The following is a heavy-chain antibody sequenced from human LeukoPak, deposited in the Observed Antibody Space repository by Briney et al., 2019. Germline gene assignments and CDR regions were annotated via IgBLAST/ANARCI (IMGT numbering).Heavy chain of an antibody. CDR1: GFTFSDYY. Sequence: PGGSLRLSCAASGFTFSDYYMSWIRQAPGKGLEWVPYISSSVSNIYYADSVKDRFTISRDNAKNSLYLQMNSLRAEDTAVYYCARAGAPYYYDSSGYPQSNWFDPWGQGTLVTVSS. V-gene: IGHV3-11*04. CDR2: ISSSVSNI. D-gene: IGHD3-22*01. J-gene: IGHJ5*02. CDR3: ARAGAPYYYDSSGYPQSNWFDP.